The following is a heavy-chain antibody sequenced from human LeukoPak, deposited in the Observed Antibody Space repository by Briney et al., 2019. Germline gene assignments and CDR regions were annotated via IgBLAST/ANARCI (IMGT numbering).Heavy chain of an antibody. CDR3: ASGSYYYYSYMDV. CDR2: ISSSSSTI. V-gene: IGHV3-48*01. J-gene: IGHJ6*03. Sequence: GGSLSLSCAVSGFTFSSYSMNGVRQAPGKGLEWVSYISSSSSTIYYADSVKGRFTISRDNAKNSLYLQMNSLRAEDTAVYYCASGSYYYYSYMDVWGKGTTVTVSS. CDR1: GFTFSSYS. D-gene: IGHD1-26*01.